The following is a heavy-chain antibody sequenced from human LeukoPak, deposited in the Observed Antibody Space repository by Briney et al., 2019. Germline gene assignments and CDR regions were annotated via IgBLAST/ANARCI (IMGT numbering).Heavy chain of an antibody. CDR2: IYYSGST. V-gene: IGHV4-59*08. J-gene: IGHJ6*02. CDR3: ARQIPSHYDFWSGSPYYYYGMDV. CDR1: GGSISSYY. D-gene: IGHD3-3*01. Sequence: SETLSLTCTVSGGSISSYYWSWIRQPPGKGLEWIGYIYYSGSTNYNPSLKSRVTISVDTSKNQFSLKLSSVTAADTAVYYCARQIPSHYDFWSGSPYYYYGMDVWGQGTTVTVSS.